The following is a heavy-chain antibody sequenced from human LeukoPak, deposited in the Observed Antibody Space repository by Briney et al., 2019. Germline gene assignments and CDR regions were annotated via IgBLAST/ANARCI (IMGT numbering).Heavy chain of an antibody. J-gene: IGHJ4*02. CDR1: GGSISSSSYY. D-gene: IGHD3-10*01. CDR3: EQADYGSGSLDY. V-gene: IGHV4-39*07. Sequence: PSETLSLTCTVSGGSISSSSYYWGWIRQPPGKGLEWIGSIYYSGSTYYNPSLKSRVTISVDTSKNQFSLKLSSVTAADTAVYYCEQADYGSGSLDYWGQGTLVTVSS. CDR2: IYYSGST.